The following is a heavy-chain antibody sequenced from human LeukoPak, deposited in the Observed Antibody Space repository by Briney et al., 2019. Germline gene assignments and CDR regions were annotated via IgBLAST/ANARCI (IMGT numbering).Heavy chain of an antibody. Sequence: GGSPRLSCAASGFTFSSYAMHWVRQAPGKGLEYVSAISSNGGSTYYADSVKGRFTISRDNSKNTLYLQMSSLRAEDTAVYYCVKLPPDCSSTSCYLFRSEFFDYWGQGTLVTVSS. CDR2: ISSNGGST. CDR3: VKLPPDCSSTSCYLFRSEFFDY. D-gene: IGHD2-2*01. J-gene: IGHJ4*02. V-gene: IGHV3-64D*06. CDR1: GFTFSSYA.